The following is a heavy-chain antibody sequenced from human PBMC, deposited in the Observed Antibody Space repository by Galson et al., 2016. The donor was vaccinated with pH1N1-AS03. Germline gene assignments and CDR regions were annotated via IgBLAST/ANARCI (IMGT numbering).Heavy chain of an antibody. D-gene: IGHD4/OR15-4a*01. CDR1: GDSISNGGYS. Sequence: TLSLTCAVSGDSISNGGYSWSWIRQPPGKGLEWIGYIFHSGTTFYTPSLKSRVTMSVDRPSNQFSLRLISVTAADTAVDYCARGPPGASVAYYSGMDVWGPGTMVIVSS. J-gene: IGHJ6*02. CDR3: ARGPPGASVAYYSGMDV. CDR2: IFHSGTT. V-gene: IGHV4-30-2*01.